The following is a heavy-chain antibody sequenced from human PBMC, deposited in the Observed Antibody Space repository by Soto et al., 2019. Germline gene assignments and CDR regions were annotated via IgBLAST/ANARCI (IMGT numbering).Heavy chain of an antibody. D-gene: IGHD2-2*01. CDR2: ISYDGNNK. V-gene: IGHV3-30-3*01. CDR3: ARGPSSLTRFDY. CDR1: GFTFSSYA. J-gene: IGHJ4*02. Sequence: GGSLRLSCAASGFTFSSYAMHWVRQAPGKGLDWVAVISYDGNNKYYADSVKGRFTISRDNSKNTLYLQMNSLRAEDTAVYYCARGPSSLTRFDYRGQGTLVTVSS.